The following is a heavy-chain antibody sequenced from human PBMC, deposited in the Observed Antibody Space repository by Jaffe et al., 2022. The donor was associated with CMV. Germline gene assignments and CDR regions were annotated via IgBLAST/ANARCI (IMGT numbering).Heavy chain of an antibody. CDR1: GGSISIHY. CDR3: ARDKNVEDAFDV. CDR2: MYVTGST. Sequence: QVQLQESGPGLVRPSETLSLTCTVSGGSISIHYWSWIRQVAGKGLEWIGRMYVTGSTNYNPSLRSRISMSVDTSKNQFSLKLTSVTAADTAVYYCARDKNVEDAFDVWGPGTMVTVSS. J-gene: IGHJ3*01. V-gene: IGHV4-4*07.